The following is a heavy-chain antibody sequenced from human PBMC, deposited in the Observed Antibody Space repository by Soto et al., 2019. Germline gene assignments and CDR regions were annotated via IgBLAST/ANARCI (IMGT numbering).Heavy chain of an antibody. Sequence: PGESLRLSCAASGFTFSSYAMSWVRQAPGKGLEWVSAISGSGGSTYYADSVKGRFTISRDNSKNTLYLQMNSLRAEDTAVYYCAKAFAGYSSGQSFDYWGQGTLVTVSS. CDR2: ISGSGGST. CDR1: GFTFSSYA. CDR3: AKAFAGYSSGQSFDY. V-gene: IGHV3-23*01. D-gene: IGHD6-19*01. J-gene: IGHJ4*02.